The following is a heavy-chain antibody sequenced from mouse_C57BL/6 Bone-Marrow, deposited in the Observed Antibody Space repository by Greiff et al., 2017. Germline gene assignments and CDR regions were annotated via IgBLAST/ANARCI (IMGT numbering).Heavy chain of an antibody. CDR2: LDPSNSYT. CDR3: AREEILRSFDY. V-gene: IGHV1-69*01. J-gene: IGHJ2*01. Sequence: QVQLQQSGAELVMPGASVKLSCKASGYTFTSYWMPWVKQRPGQGLAWIGDLDPSNSYTNYNQKFTGKSPLTVDKSSSTAYMKLSSLTSEDSAVYYGAREEILRSFDYWGQGTTLTVSS. CDR1: GYTFTSYW. D-gene: IGHD1-1*01.